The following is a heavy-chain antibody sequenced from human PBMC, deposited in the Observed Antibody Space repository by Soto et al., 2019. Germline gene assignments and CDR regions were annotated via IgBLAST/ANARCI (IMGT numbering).Heavy chain of an antibody. V-gene: IGHV1-69*01. D-gene: IGHD1-1*01. CDR2: IIPIFVTA. Sequence: QVQLVQSGAAVKKPGSSVKVSCKADGGTFSSYAISWVRQAPGQGLEWMGGIIPIFVTANYAQKFQGRVTIPADESTSTDYMELRSLRYEDTAVYYCARKNARGPHPGWFEPWGQGPLVTVSS. CDR3: ARKNARGPHPGWFEP. J-gene: IGHJ5*02. CDR1: GGTFSSYA.